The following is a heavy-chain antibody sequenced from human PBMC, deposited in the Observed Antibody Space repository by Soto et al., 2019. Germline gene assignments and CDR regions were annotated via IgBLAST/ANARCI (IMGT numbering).Heavy chain of an antibody. J-gene: IGHJ4*02. CDR1: GFTFSSCG. CDR3: AKGKGAVYISSWYGLEADY. V-gene: IGHV3-30*18. Sequence: QVQLVESGGGVVQPGRSLRLSCAASGFTFSSCGMHWVRQAPGKGLEWVAVISYDGSNKYYADSVKGRFTISRDNSKNTLYLQMNSLRAEDTAVYYCAKGKGAVYISSWYGLEADYWGQGTLVTVSS. CDR2: ISYDGSNK. D-gene: IGHD6-13*01.